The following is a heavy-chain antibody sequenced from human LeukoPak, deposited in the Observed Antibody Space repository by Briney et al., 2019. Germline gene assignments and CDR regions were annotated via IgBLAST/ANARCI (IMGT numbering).Heavy chain of an antibody. CDR1: GFTFNSYA. V-gene: IGHV3-23*01. Sequence: GGSLRLSCAASGFTFNSYAMSWVRQAPGKGLEWVSAISGSGGSTYYADSVKGRFTISRDNSKNTLYLQMNSLRAEDTAVYYCAKMGDIVVVPAAMPPLFDYWGQGTLVTVSS. D-gene: IGHD2-2*01. CDR3: AKMGDIVVVPAAMPPLFDY. CDR2: ISGSGGST. J-gene: IGHJ4*02.